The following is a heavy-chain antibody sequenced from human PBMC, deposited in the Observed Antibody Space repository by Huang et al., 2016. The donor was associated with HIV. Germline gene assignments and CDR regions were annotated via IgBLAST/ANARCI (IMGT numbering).Heavy chain of an antibody. V-gene: IGHV4-59*01. CDR1: GGSISSYY. J-gene: IGHJ3*02. CDR3: ARGPSPWLQEAFDI. D-gene: IGHD5-12*01. CDR2: IYYSVST. Sequence: QVQLQESGPGLVKPSETLSLTCTVSGGSISSYYWSWIRQPPGKGLECVGYIYYSVSTNDNPSLNSRVTISVDTSKSHFALKLRSVTAADTAVYYCARGPSPWLQEAFDIWGQGTMVTVSS.